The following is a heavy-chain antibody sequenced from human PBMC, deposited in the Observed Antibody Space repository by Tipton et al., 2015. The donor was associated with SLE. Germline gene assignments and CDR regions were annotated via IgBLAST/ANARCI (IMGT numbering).Heavy chain of an antibody. J-gene: IGHJ5*02. V-gene: IGHV4-61*02. Sequence: TLSLTCTVSGGSISSGSYYWSWIRQPAGKGLEWIGRIYTSGSTNYNPSLKSRVTISVDTSKNQFSLKLSSVTAADTAVYYCARTWVVVPALFDPWGRGTLVTVSS. D-gene: IGHD2-2*01. CDR2: IYTSGST. CDR3: ARTWVVVPALFDP. CDR1: GGSISSGSYY.